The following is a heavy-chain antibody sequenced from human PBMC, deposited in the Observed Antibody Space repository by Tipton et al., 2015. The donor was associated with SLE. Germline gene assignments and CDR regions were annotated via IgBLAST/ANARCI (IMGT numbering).Heavy chain of an antibody. CDR3: ARRSWSDAFDI. V-gene: IGHV4-59*11. D-gene: IGHD6-13*01. CDR1: GGSISSHY. CDR2: IYYTGST. Sequence: TLSLTCTVSGGSISSHYWRWIRQPPGKGLAWIAYIYYTGSTGSTNYNPSLESRVTMSVDTSKNQFSLKLNSVTAADTAVYYCARRSWSDAFDIWGQGTMVTVSS. J-gene: IGHJ3*02.